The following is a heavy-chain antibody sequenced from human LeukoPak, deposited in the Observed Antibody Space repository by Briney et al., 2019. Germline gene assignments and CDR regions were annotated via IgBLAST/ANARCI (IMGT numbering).Heavy chain of an antibody. V-gene: IGHV3-66*01. CDR1: GFTVSTNS. CDR3: ARGRSDPHEYDY. D-gene: IGHD2/OR15-2a*01. CDR2: IYSGGTI. Sequence: GGSLRLSCAASGFTVSTNSMSWVRQTPGKGLEWVSVIYSGGTIYYADSVKGRFTISRDNFKNTLNLQMNSLRVEDAAVYYCARGRSDPHEYDYWGQGSLVTASS. J-gene: IGHJ4*02.